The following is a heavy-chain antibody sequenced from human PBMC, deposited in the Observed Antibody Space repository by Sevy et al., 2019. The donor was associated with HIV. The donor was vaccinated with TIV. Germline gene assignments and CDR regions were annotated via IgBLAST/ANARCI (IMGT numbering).Heavy chain of an antibody. CDR3: ARASTTPPRVLDY. Sequence: SETLSLTCSVSGGSISSYFWTWVRQSPGKGLEWIGNIYFTGNTDYSPSLKSRVTLSLDTSKSQFSLTLKSVTAADTAIYFCARASTTPPRVLDYWGQGTLVTVPS. J-gene: IGHJ4*02. CDR2: IYFTGNT. CDR1: GGSISSYF. D-gene: IGHD1-1*01. V-gene: IGHV4-59*01.